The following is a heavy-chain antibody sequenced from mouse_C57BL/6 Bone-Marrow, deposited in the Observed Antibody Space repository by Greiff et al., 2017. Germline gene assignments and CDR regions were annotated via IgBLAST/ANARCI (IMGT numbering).Heavy chain of an antibody. J-gene: IGHJ2*01. CDR1: GYAFTNYL. CDR2: INPGSGGT. Sequence: QVHVKQSGAELVRPGTSVKVSCKASGYAFTNYLIEWVKQRPGQGLEWIGVINPGSGGTNYNEKFKGKGTLTADKSSSTAYMQLSSLTSEDSAVYFCARWGGRGYFDYWGQGTTLTVSS. CDR3: ARWGGRGYFDY. D-gene: IGHD3-3*01. V-gene: IGHV1-54*01.